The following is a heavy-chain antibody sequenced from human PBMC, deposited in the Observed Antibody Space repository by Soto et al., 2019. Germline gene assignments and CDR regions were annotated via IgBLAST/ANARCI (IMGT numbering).Heavy chain of an antibody. V-gene: IGHV4-30-2*03. CDR1: GGSMSSGGYS. J-gene: IGHJ5*02. CDR2: IYHSGST. Sequence: PSXTLSLTCAVSGGSMSSGGYSWSWIRQPPGKGREWIGYIYHSGSTYYNPSLKSRVTISVDTSKNQFSLKLSSVTAADTAVYYCARHGYLGIAAAANWFDPWGQGTLVTVSS. CDR3: ARHGYLGIAAAANWFDP. D-gene: IGHD6-13*01.